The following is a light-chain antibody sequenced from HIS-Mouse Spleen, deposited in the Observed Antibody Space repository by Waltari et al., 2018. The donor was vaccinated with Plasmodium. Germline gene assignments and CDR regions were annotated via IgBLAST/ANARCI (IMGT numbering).Light chain of an antibody. Sequence: EIVLMQSPGTLSLSPGERATLSCRGSPRLSSSYVAWYQQKPGQAPRLLIYGASSRATGIPDRFSGSGSGTDVSLTISRLEPEDLAVYYWRQYGSAPYTFGEGTKLEIK. CDR3: RQYGSAPYT. J-gene: IGKJ2*01. CDR2: GAS. CDR1: PRLSSSY. V-gene: IGKV3-20*01.